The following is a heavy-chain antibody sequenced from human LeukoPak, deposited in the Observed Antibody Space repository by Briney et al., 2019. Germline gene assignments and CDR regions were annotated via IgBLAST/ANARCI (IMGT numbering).Heavy chain of an antibody. J-gene: IGHJ6*02. CDR1: GFTFSSYA. CDR3: ASPPTYCSGGSCYWGGYYYYGMDV. V-gene: IGHV3-23*01. CDR2: ISGSGGST. Sequence: GGSLRLSCAASGFTFSSYAVSWVRQAPGKGLEWVSAISGSGGSTYYADSVKGRFTISRDNSKNTLYLQMNSLRAEDTAVYYCASPPTYCSGGSCYWGGYYYYGMDVWGQGTTVTVSS. D-gene: IGHD2-15*01.